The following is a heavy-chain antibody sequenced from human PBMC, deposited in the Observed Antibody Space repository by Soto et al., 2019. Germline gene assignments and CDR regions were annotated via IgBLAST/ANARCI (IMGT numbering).Heavy chain of an antibody. CDR3: AKDIRYSYGASNFDY. Sequence: EVQLLESGGGLVQPGGSLRLSCAASGFTFSSYAMSWVRQAPGKGLEWVSAISGSGGSTYYADSVKGRFTISRDNPKNTLYLQMNSLRAEDTAVYYCAKDIRYSYGASNFDYWGQGTLVTVSS. CDR2: ISGSGGST. D-gene: IGHD5-18*01. V-gene: IGHV3-23*01. J-gene: IGHJ4*02. CDR1: GFTFSSYA.